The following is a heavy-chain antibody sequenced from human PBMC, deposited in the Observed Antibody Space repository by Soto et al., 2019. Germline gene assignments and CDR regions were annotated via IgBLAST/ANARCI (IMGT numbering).Heavy chain of an antibody. CDR3: ASTIGKNDY. Sequence: SETLSLTCTVSGGSIIRGDYYWSWIRQPPGKGLEWIGYIYCSGSTYYNPSLKSRVTISVDTSKNQFSLKLSSVTAADTAVYYCASTIGKNDYWGQGTLVTVSS. V-gene: IGHV4-30-4*01. J-gene: IGHJ4*02. CDR1: GGSIIRGDYY. D-gene: IGHD1-1*01. CDR2: IYCSGST.